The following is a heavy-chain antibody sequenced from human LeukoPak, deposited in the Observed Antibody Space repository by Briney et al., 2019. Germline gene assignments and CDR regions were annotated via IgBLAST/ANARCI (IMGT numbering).Heavy chain of an antibody. D-gene: IGHD4-17*01. CDR2: IYYSGST. V-gene: IGHV4-31*03. Sequence: SETLSLTCTVSGGSISSGGFYWSWIRQHPGKGLEWIGYIYYSGSTYYNPSLKSRVTISVDTSKNQFSLKLSSVTAADTAVYYCASFRSGYGDYGNWFDPWGQGTLVTVSS. J-gene: IGHJ5*02. CDR1: GGSISSGGFY. CDR3: ASFRSGYGDYGNWFDP.